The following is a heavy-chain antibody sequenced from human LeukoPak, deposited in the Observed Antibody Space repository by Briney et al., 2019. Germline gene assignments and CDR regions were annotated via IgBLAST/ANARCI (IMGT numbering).Heavy chain of an antibody. V-gene: IGHV4-61*02. D-gene: IGHD3-10*01. CDR3: ARAGIRYFDI. J-gene: IGHJ3*02. Sequence: SETLSLTCTVSGGSISSGSYYWSWIRQPAGKGLEWIGRIYTSGSTNYNPSLKSRVTISVDTSKNQFSLKLSSVTAADTAVYYCARAGIRYFDIWGQGTMVTVSS. CDR1: GGSISSGSYY. CDR2: IYTSGST.